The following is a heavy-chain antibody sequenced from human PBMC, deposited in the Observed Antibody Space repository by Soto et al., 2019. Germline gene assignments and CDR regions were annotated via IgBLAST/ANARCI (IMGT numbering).Heavy chain of an antibody. CDR2: ISAYNGNT. CDR1: GYTFTSYG. Sequence: QVQLVQSGAEVKKPGASVKVSCKASGYTFTSYGISWVRQAPGQGLEWMGWISAYNGNTNYAQKLQGRVTMTTDTSXXTAYVELRSLRSDDTAVYYCARDGALVVPAAMPDYWGQGTLVTVSS. J-gene: IGHJ4*02. V-gene: IGHV1-18*01. D-gene: IGHD2-2*01. CDR3: ARDGALVVPAAMPDY.